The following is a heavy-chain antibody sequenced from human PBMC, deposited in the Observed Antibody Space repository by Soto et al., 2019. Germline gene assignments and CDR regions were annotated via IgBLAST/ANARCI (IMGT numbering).Heavy chain of an antibody. V-gene: IGHV4-59*12. D-gene: IGHD6-19*01. CDR1: GGSISSYY. CDR2: IYYSGST. CDR3: ASRYSSGFDY. Sequence: SETLSLTCTVSGGSISSYYWSWIRQHPGKGMEWIGYIYYSGSTNYNPSLKSRVTISVDTSKNQFSLKLSSVTAADTAVYCWASRYSSGFDYCGQGTLVTVSS. J-gene: IGHJ4*02.